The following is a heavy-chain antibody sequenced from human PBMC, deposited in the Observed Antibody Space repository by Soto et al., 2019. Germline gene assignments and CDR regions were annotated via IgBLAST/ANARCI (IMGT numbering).Heavy chain of an antibody. Sequence: XGSLRLSCAAAGFTLSSYAMHWVRQAPGKGLEWVAVISYDGSNKYYADSVKGRFTISRDNSKNTLYLQMNSLRAEDTAVYYCARTTYDILAPFDYWGQGTLVTVSS. CDR3: ARTTYDILAPFDY. V-gene: IGHV3-30-3*01. CDR2: ISYDGSNK. J-gene: IGHJ4*02. CDR1: GFTLSSYA. D-gene: IGHD3-9*01.